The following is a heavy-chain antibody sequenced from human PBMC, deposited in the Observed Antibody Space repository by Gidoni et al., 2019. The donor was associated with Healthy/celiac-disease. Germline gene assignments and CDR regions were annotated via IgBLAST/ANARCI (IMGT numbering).Heavy chain of an antibody. D-gene: IGHD2-21*02. CDR3: AKGGHIVVVTAIDYGMDV. CDR1: GFTFSSYA. J-gene: IGHJ6*02. Sequence: EVQLLESGGGLVQPGGSLRLSCAASGFTFSSYAMSWVRQAPGKGLEWVSAISGSGGSTYYADSVKGRFTISRDNSKNTLYLQMNSLRAEDTAVYYCAKGGHIVVVTAIDYGMDVWGQGTTVTVSS. CDR2: ISGSGGST. V-gene: IGHV3-23*01.